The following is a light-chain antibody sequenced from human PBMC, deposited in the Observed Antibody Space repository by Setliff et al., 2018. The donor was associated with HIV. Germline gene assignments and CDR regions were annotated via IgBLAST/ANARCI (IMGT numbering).Light chain of an antibody. CDR3: SSYAITNTLP. CDR2: EVT. CDR1: SSDVGGYSY. Sequence: QSVLTQPASVSGSPGQSITISCTGTSSDVGGYSYVSWYQQHPGKAPKLIIYEVTNRPSGVSNRFSGSKSGNTASLTISGLQAEDEADYYCSSYAITNTLPFGTGTQGTVL. J-gene: IGLJ1*01. V-gene: IGLV2-14*01.